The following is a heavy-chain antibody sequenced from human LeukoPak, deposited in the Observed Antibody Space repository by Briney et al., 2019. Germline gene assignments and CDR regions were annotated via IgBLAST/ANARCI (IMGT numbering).Heavy chain of an antibody. CDR2: IYYSGST. V-gene: IGHV4-31*03. Sequence: SETLSLTCTVSGGSISSGGYYWSWIRQHPGKGLEWIGYIYYSGSTYYNPSLKSRVTISVDTSKNQFSLKLSSVTAADTAVYYCARAKYHRGGQGGFFWGQGTLVTVSS. CDR1: GGSISSGGYY. J-gene: IGHJ4*02. D-gene: IGHD2-2*01. CDR3: ARAKYHRGGQGGFF.